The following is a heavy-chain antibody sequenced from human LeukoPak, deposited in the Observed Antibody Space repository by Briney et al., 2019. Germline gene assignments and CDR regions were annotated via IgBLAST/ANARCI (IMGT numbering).Heavy chain of an antibody. CDR3: ARQGSGSYSTGAY. V-gene: IGHV1-18*01. Sequence: VKVPYKASGYTVLSYAIRRLGQAPGQGLEWMGWSSDHNGDTNYQQKFQGRVTMPTHTSTSTAYMELRSPRPDDTAVYSCARQGSGSYSTGAYSGQGTLVTASS. J-gene: IGHJ4*01. CDR2: SSDHNGDT. D-gene: IGHD3-10*01. CDR1: GYTVLSYA.